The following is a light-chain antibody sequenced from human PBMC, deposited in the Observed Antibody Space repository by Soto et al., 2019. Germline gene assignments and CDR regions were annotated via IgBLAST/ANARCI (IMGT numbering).Light chain of an antibody. J-gene: IGKJ4*02. Sequence: EIVMTQSPATLSVSPGESATLSCRASQSANNNLAWYQQKPGQAPKLLIYVASPRATGIPARFRGSGSGTEVTLTISSLQSEDFAVYYCQQYNNWPLTFGGGTKVEIK. CDR3: QQYNNWPLT. CDR2: VAS. V-gene: IGKV3-15*01. CDR1: QSANNN.